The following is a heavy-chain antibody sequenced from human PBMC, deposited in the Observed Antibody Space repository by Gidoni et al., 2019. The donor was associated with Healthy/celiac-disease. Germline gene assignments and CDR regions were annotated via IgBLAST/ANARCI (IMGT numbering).Heavy chain of an antibody. J-gene: IGHJ6*02. CDR3: ARVGSSSWYDYYYYGMDV. CDR2: IKQDGSEK. Sequence: EVQLVESGGGLVQPGGSLRLSCAASGFTFSRYWMSWVRQAPGKGLEWVANIKQDGSEKYYVDSVKGRFTISRDNAKNSLYLQMNSLRAEDTAVYYCARVGSSSWYDYYYYGMDVWGQGTTVTVSS. V-gene: IGHV3-7*01. CDR1: GFTFSRYW. D-gene: IGHD6-13*01.